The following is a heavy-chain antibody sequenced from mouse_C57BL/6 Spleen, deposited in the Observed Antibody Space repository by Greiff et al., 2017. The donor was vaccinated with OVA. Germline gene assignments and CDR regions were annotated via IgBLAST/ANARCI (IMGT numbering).Heavy chain of an antibody. CDR2: IDPSDSYT. CDR1: GYTFTSYW. V-gene: IGHV1-69*01. CDR3: ATYGAWFAY. Sequence: QVQLQQPGAELVMPGASVKLSCKASGYTFTSYWMHWVKQRPGQGLEWIGVIDPSDSYTNYNQKFKGKATLTVDTSSSTAYMQLSSLTSEDSAVYYCATYGAWFAYWGQGTLVTVSA. D-gene: IGHD1-1*02. J-gene: IGHJ3*01.